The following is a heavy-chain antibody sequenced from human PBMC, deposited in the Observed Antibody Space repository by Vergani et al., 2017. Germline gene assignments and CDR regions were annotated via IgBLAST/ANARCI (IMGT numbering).Heavy chain of an antibody. CDR3: ARGYKYDNSGYYYYLPDY. CDR2: ISSRSTYT. V-gene: IGHV3-21*05. D-gene: IGHD3-22*01. J-gene: IGHJ4*02. CDR1: GFTFSSYS. Sequence: EVQLVESGGGLVQPGGSLRLSCAASGFTFSSYSMNWVRQAPGKGLEWVSYISSRSTYTYYADSMKGRFTISRDNAKNSLYLQMNSLRAEDTAVYYCARGYKYDNSGYYYYLPDYWGQGTLVTVSS.